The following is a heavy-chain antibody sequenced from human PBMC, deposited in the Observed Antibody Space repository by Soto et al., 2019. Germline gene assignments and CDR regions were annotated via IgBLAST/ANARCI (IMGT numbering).Heavy chain of an antibody. CDR1: GFSLSTSGVG. V-gene: IGHV2-5*02. CDR2: IYWDDDK. Sequence: QITLKESGPTLLKPTQTLTLTCTFSGFSLSTSGVGVGWIRQPPGKALECLALIYWDDDKRYTPSLKSRLTTTTAIXKNQVVLTMTNMYPVDTATYYCAHLNIYDHYGLDVWGQGAAVTVSS. CDR3: AHLNIYDHYGLDV. J-gene: IGHJ6*02.